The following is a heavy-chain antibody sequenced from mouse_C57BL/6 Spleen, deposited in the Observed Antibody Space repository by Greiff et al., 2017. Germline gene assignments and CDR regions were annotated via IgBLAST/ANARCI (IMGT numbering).Heavy chain of an antibody. CDR2: INSDGSST. J-gene: IGHJ4*01. D-gene: IGHD3-1*01. CDR3: ARDRGSSGAMDD. V-gene: IGHV5-16*01. CDR1: GFTFSDYY. Sequence: EVQVLQSEAGLVQPGSSMKLSCTASGFTFSDYYMAWVRQVPEKGLEWVANINSDGSSTYYLDCLKSRFILSRDSEKNSLYLQMSSLKSEDTATYYCARDRGSSGAMDDWGQGTTVTVSS.